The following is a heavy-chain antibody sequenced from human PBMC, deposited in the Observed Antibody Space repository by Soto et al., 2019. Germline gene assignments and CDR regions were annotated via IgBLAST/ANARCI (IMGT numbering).Heavy chain of an antibody. CDR2: IGTAGDT. V-gene: IGHV3-13*01. Sequence: GGALRLSCAASGFTLSSYDIHSGRQATGKGLEWVSAIGTAGDTYYPGSVKGRFTISRENAKNSLYLQMNSLRAGDTAVYYCARGNWNYQSYNWFDPWGQGTLVTVSS. J-gene: IGHJ5*02. CDR3: ARGNWNYQSYNWFDP. CDR1: GFTLSSYD. D-gene: IGHD1-7*01.